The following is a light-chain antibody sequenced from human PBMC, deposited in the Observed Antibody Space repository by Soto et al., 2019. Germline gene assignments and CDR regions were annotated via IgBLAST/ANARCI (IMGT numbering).Light chain of an antibody. CDR3: AAWDDGLNGPNVL. V-gene: IGLV1-44*01. CDR2: NNY. Sequence: QSSLTQPPSTSGTPGQRVTISCSGSSSNIGSNTVNWYQHVPGTAPKLLIYNNYHRPSGVPDRFSGSKSGTSASLAISGLQSEDEADYYCAAWDDGLNGPNVLFGGGTKVTVL. CDR1: SSNIGSNT. J-gene: IGLJ3*02.